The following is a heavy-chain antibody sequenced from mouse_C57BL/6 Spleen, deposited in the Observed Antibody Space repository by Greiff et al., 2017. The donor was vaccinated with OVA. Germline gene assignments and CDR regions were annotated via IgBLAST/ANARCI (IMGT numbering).Heavy chain of an antibody. Sequence: QVQLQQPGAELVKPGASVKLSCTASGYTFTSYWMPWVKQRPGQGLEWIGMIHPNSGSTNYTEKFQSKATLTVDKASSTAYKQLSSLITENYAVYYCASGDYYAMDYWGQGTSVTVSS. CDR3: ASGDYYAMDY. J-gene: IGHJ4*01. CDR1: GYTFTSYW. V-gene: IGHV1-64*01. CDR2: IHPNSGST.